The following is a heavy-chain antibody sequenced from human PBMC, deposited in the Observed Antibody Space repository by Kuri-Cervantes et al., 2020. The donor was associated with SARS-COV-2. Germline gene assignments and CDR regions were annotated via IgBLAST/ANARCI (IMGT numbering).Heavy chain of an antibody. J-gene: IGHJ3*02. CDR2: ISASGGST. Sequence: LSLTCAASGFTFSSYAMSWVRQAPGRGLEWVSAISASGGSTYYADSVKGRFTISRDNSKNTLYLQMNSLKAEDTAVYYCANLQWLLIDDAFDIWGQGTMVTVSS. V-gene: IGHV3-23*01. CDR1: GFTFSSYA. CDR3: ANLQWLLIDDAFDI. D-gene: IGHD3-22*01.